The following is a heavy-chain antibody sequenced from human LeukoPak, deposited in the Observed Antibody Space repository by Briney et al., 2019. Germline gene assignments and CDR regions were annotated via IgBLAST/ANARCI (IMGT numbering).Heavy chain of an antibody. CDR1: GFTFTNAW. Sequence: GGSLRLSCAASGFTFTNAWMHWVRQVPGKGLVWVSHVKSDGSSATYADSVEGRFTISRDNAKNTLFLQMNSLRVEDTAVYYCARGRYYFDSWGQGTLVTVSS. J-gene: IGHJ4*02. D-gene: IGHD3-10*01. CDR3: ARGRYYFDS. CDR2: VKSDGSSA. V-gene: IGHV3-74*01.